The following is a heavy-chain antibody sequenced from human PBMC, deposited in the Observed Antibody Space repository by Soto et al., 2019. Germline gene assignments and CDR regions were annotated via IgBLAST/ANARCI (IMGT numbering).Heavy chain of an antibody. CDR2: IYSGGST. D-gene: IGHD3-10*01. J-gene: IGHJ6*03. Sequence: GGSLRLSCAASGFTVSSNYMSWVRQAPGKGLEWVSVIYSGGSTYYADSVKGGFTISRENSKNTLYLQMNSLRAEDTAVDYCARDQSGGSGSPFTYYYYYYMDVWGKGTTVTVSS. CDR3: ARDQSGGSGSPFTYYYYYYMDV. CDR1: GFTVSSNY. V-gene: IGHV3-66*01.